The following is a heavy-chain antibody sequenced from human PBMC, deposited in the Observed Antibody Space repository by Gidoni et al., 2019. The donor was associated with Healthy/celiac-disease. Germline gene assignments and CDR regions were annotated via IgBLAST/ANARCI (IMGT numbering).Heavy chain of an antibody. CDR3: ASSDSSGYYPDY. CDR2: IIPSLGIA. Sequence: QVPLVQSGAEVKKPGSSVKVSCKASGGTFSSYTISWVRQAPGQGLEWMGRIIPSLGIANYAQKFQGRVTITADKYTSTAYMELSSLRSEDTAVYYCASSDSSGYYPDYWGQGTLVTVSS. D-gene: IGHD3-22*01. CDR1: GGTFSSYT. J-gene: IGHJ4*02. V-gene: IGHV1-69*02.